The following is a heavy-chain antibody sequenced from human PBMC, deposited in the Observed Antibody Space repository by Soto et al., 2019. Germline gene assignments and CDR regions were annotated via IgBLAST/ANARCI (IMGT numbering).Heavy chain of an antibody. Sequence: SETLSLTCTVSGGSISSYYWSWIRQPPGKGLEWIGYIYYSGSTNYNPSLKSRVTMSVDTSKKQFSLKLSSVTAADTAVYYCARAPYYDILTGMRWSYYFDSWGQGIQVTVSS. V-gene: IGHV4-59*01. CDR3: ARAPYYDILTGMRWSYYFDS. CDR1: GGSISSYY. D-gene: IGHD3-9*01. J-gene: IGHJ4*02. CDR2: IYYSGST.